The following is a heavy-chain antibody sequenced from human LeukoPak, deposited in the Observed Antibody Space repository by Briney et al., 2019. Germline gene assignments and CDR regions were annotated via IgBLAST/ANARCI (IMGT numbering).Heavy chain of an antibody. V-gene: IGHV3-53*01. Sequence: GGSLRLSCVVTGFTVGGNYMTWVRQAPGKGLEWVALIYVGGTKCQADPCKGRFAISSDDSKNMLYLHMSSLRGEDTAVYYCAKGGNYDGSYLAAWFFDFWGRGTLVTVSS. CDR1: GFTVGGNY. CDR2: IYVGGTK. CDR3: AKGGNYDGSYLAAWFFDF. D-gene: IGHD1-26*01. J-gene: IGHJ2*01.